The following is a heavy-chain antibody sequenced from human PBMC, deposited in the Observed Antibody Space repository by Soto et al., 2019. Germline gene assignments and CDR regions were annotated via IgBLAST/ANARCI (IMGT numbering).Heavy chain of an antibody. V-gene: IGHV4-59*01. CDR2: IYYSGST. D-gene: IGHD3-16*01. Sequence: SETLSLTCTVSGGSLSNYYWSWIRQPPGKGLEWIAYIYYSGSTNYNPSLKSRVTISVDTSKSQFSLKLSSVTAADTAVYYCARRSKGGSHDYWGHGTLVTGSS. J-gene: IGHJ4*01. CDR3: ARRSKGGSHDY. CDR1: GGSLSNYY.